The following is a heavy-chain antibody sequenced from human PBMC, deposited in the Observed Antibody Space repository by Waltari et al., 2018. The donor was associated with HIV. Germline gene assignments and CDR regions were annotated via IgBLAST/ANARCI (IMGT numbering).Heavy chain of an antibody. J-gene: IGHJ6*02. CDR3: AIQHNPLHNYYYGMDV. CDR1: GVTFRNYG. D-gene: IGHD1-1*01. CDR2: RRGSGGST. Sequence: EVQLLESGGGLVQPGGSLRLSCVASGVTFRNYGMTWVRQAPGKGLEWVSGRRGSGGSTHYADSVKGRFTISRDNSKDTLYLQMNTRRAEDTAVYYCAIQHNPLHNYYYGMDVWGQGTTVTVSS. V-gene: IGHV3-23*01.